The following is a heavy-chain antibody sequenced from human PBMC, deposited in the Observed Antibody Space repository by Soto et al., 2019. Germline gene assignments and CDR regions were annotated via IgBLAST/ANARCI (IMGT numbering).Heavy chain of an antibody. CDR1: GFTFSSYG. Sequence: QVQLVESGGGVVQPGRSLRLSCAASGFTFSSYGMHWVRQAPGKGLEWVAVIWYDGSNKYYADSVKGRFTISRDNSKNTLYLQMNSLRAEDTAVYYCARDPALLYCSSTSCHEGGGYFDLWGRGTLVTVSS. CDR3: ARDPALLYCSSTSCHEGGGYFDL. CDR2: IWYDGSNK. D-gene: IGHD2-2*01. J-gene: IGHJ2*01. V-gene: IGHV3-33*01.